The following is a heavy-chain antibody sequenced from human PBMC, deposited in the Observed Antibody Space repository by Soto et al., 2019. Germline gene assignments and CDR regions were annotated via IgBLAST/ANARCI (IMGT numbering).Heavy chain of an antibody. D-gene: IGHD1-26*01. V-gene: IGHV3-74*01. CDR1: GFTLSSYW. CDR3: ARQGIVGAFDY. Sequence: GGSLRLSCAASGFTLSSYWMHWVRQAPGKGLVWVSRINSDGSSTSYADSVKGRFTISRDNAKNTLYLQMNSLRAEDTAVYYCARQGIVGAFDYWGQGTLVTVSS. J-gene: IGHJ4*02. CDR2: INSDGSST.